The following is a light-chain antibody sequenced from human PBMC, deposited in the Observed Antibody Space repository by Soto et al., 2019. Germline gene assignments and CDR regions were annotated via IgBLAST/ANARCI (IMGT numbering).Light chain of an antibody. CDR2: KAS. Sequence: DIQMTQYPSTLSGSVGNRVTITCRASQTISSWLAWYQQKPGKAPKLLIYKASTLKSGVPSRFSGSGSGTDFTLTISSLQPEDFSTYYCQQSYTTPLTFGGGTKVDIK. CDR3: QQSYTTPLT. J-gene: IGKJ4*01. V-gene: IGKV1-5*03. CDR1: QTISSW.